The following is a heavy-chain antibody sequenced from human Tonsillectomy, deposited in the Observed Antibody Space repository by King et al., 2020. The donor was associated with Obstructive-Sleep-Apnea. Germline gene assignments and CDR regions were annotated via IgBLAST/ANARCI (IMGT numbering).Heavy chain of an antibody. D-gene: IGHD6-19*01. V-gene: IGHV3-30*04. J-gene: IGHJ4*02. CDR3: AREEARYSSGWYGLGGFDY. CDR1: GFTFSSYA. Sequence: VQLVESGGGVVQPGRSLRLSCAASGFTFSSYAMHWVRQAPGKGLEWVAVISYDGSNKYYGDSVKGRFTISRENSKNTLYLQMNSLRAEDTAVYYCAREEARYSSGWYGLGGFDYWGQGTLVTVSS. CDR2: ISYDGSNK.